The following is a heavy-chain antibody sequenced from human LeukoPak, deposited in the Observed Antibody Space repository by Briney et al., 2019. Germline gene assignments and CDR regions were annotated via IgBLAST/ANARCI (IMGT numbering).Heavy chain of an antibody. J-gene: IGHJ4*02. V-gene: IGHV4-30-4*02. CDR3: TKATQWLAFDY. CDR1: GDSISSGDYY. Sequence: PSETLSLTCTVSGDSISSGDYYWSWIRQPPGTGLEWIGYIYYSGSTYYNLSLKSRVTISVDTSKNQLSLQLTSVTAADTAVYYCTKATQWLAFDYWGRGTLVTVSS. CDR2: IYYSGST. D-gene: IGHD6-19*01.